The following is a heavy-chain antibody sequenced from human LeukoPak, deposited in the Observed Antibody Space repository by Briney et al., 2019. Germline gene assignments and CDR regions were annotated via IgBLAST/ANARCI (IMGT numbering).Heavy chain of an antibody. CDR3: ARQEFNWFDP. CDR2: IYYSGST. CDR1: GGSISSYY. J-gene: IGHJ5*02. D-gene: IGHD3-10*01. Sequence: PSETLSLTCTVSGGSISSYYWSWIRQPPGKGLEWIGYIYYSGSTYYNPSLKSRVTISVDTSKNQFSLKLSSVTAADTAVYYCARQEFNWFDPWGQGTLVTVSS. V-gene: IGHV4-59*01.